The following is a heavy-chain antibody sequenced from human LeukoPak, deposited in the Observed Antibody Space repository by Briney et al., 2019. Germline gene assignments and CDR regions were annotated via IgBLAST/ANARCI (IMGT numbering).Heavy chain of an antibody. CDR1: GFIFSSYS. V-gene: IGHV3-23*01. J-gene: IGHJ6*02. D-gene: IGHD6-19*01. CDR3: AKGSVSMAGTPGDV. CDR2: IGGGGYST. Sequence: GGSLRLSCAASGFIFSSYSMNWVRQAPGKGLEWVSTIGGGGYSTYYADSVKGRFTISRDNSKNTLFLQMNSLRAEDTAIYYCAKGSVSMAGTPGDVWGQGTTVTVSS.